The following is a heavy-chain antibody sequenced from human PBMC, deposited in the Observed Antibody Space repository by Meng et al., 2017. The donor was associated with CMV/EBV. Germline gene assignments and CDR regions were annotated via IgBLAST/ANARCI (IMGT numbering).Heavy chain of an antibody. CDR2: IYYSGRT. CDR1: GGSISSGDYY. CDR3: ARVGRTSCYDY. Sequence: VELQDPGPGLVKPSQTLSLTCTGSGGSISSGDYYWSWICQPPGKGLEWSGYIYYSGRTYYNPSLKSRVTISVDTSKNQFSLKLSSVTAADTAVYYCARVGRTSCYDYWGQGTLVTVSS. D-gene: IGHD2-2*01. J-gene: IGHJ4*02. V-gene: IGHV4-30-4*08.